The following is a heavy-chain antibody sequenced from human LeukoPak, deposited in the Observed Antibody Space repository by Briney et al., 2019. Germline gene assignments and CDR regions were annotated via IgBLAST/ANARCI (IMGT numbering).Heavy chain of an antibody. D-gene: IGHD5-12*01. CDR1: GFTFSDHY. Sequence: PGGSLRLSCAASGFTFSDHYMSWIRQAPGKGLEWVSYISSSGSTIYYADSVKGRFTISRDNAKNSLYLQMNSLRAEDTAVYYCARDSLFATTSGWSDYWGQGTLVTVSS. CDR2: ISSSGSTI. V-gene: IGHV3-11*01. CDR3: ARDSLFATTSGWSDY. J-gene: IGHJ4*02.